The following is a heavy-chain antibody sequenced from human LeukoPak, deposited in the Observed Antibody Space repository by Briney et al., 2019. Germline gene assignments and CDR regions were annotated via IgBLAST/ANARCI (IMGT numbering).Heavy chain of an antibody. CDR2: IWYDGSNK. CDR3: ARDLLGATTRSSYFDY. D-gene: IGHD1-26*01. Sequence: GGSLRLSCAASGFTFRSHGMHWVRQAPGKGLEWVAVIWYDGSNKYYADSVKGRFTISRDNSKNTLYLQMNSLRAEDTAVYYCARDLLGATTRSSYFDYWGQGTLVTVSS. CDR1: GFTFRSHG. J-gene: IGHJ4*02. V-gene: IGHV3-33*01.